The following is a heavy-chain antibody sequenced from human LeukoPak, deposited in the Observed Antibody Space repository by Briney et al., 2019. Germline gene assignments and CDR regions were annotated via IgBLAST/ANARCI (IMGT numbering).Heavy chain of an antibody. D-gene: IGHD3-10*01. CDR3: TRGLPSYSGSRREGFDP. J-gene: IGHJ5*02. Sequence: PSETLSLTCAVSGGSFSGYYWCWIRQPPGKGLEWIHEINHTGSTNYNSSLKSRVTISLDTSKNQFSLKLSSVTAADTAVYYCTRGLPSYSGSRREGFDPWGQGTLVTVSS. CDR2: INHTGST. CDR1: GGSFSGYY. V-gene: IGHV4-34*01.